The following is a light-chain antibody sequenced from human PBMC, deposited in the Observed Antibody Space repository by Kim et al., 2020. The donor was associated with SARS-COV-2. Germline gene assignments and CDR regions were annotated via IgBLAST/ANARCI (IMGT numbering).Light chain of an antibody. V-gene: IGLV2-14*03. J-gene: IGLJ3*02. Sequence: YNYVSWYHQHPGKAPKLIIYDVTKRPSGVSDRFSGSKSGNTASLIISGLQTDDEADYYCSSYTSSKTWVFGGGTQLTVL. CDR1: YNY. CDR3: SSYTSSKTWV. CDR2: DVT.